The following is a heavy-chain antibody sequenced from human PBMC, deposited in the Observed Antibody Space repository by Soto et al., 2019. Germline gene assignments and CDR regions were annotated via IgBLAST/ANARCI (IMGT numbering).Heavy chain of an antibody. Sequence: SETLSLTCTISGGSISVYYWSWIRQSPGQGLEWIGYIYDSGSPYYNPSLKTRVTISADTSKNQISLKLTSATAADTAVYFCARGVGSSPPRYWGRGTLVTVSS. CDR1: GGSISVYY. V-gene: IGHV4-59*01. D-gene: IGHD3-9*01. CDR2: IYDSGSP. CDR3: ARGVGSSPPRY. J-gene: IGHJ4*02.